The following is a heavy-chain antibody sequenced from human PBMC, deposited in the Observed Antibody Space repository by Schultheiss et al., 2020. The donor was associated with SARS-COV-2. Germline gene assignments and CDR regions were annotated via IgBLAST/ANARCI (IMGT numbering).Heavy chain of an antibody. V-gene: IGHV3-53*01. Sequence: GGSLRLSCAASGFTVSSNYMSWVRQAPGKGLEWVSVIYSGGSTYYADSVKGRFTISRDNSKNTLYLQMNSLRAEDTAVYYCAKQPFDYDFWSGYYTNWFDPWGQGTLVTVSS. D-gene: IGHD3-3*01. J-gene: IGHJ5*02. CDR3: AKQPFDYDFWSGYYTNWFDP. CDR1: GFTVSSNY. CDR2: IYSGGST.